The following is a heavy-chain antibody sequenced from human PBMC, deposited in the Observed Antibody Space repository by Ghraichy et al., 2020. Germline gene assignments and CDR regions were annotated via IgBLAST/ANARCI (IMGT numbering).Heavy chain of an antibody. V-gene: IGHV4-30-4*01. CDR3: AREVAASDTRGWYFDL. D-gene: IGHD6-13*01. J-gene: IGHJ2*01. CDR2: IYYSGNT. Sequence: SETLSLTCTVSGGSINSGDYYWTWIRQPPGKGLEWIGYIYYSGNTYYSPSLKSRVSISVDTSKNQFSLTLSSVTAADTAMYYCAREVAASDTRGWYFDLWGRGTLITVSS. CDR1: GGSINSGDYY.